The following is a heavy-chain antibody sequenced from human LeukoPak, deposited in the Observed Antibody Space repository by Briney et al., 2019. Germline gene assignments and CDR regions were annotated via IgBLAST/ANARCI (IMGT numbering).Heavy chain of an antibody. CDR3: ASPNYYGSGSPKNDAFDI. V-gene: IGHV4-31*03. J-gene: IGHJ3*02. D-gene: IGHD3-10*01. CDR2: IYYSGST. CDR1: GGSIGSGGYY. Sequence: PSQTLSLTCTVSGGSIGSGGYYWSWIRQHPGKGLEWIGYIYYSGSTYYNPSLKSRVTISVDTSKNQFSLKLSSVTAADTAVYYCASPNYYGSGSPKNDAFDIWGQGTMVTVSS.